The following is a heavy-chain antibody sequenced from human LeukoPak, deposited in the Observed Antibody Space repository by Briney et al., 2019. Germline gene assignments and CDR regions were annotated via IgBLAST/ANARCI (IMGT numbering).Heavy chain of an antibody. CDR1: GDSISNYY. J-gene: IGHJ4*02. D-gene: IGHD2-21*01. CDR2: IYYSGST. Sequence: SETLSLTCTVSGDSISNYYWNWIRQPPGKGLEWIGYIYYSGSTKYNPSLKSRVTISVDTSKNQFSLKLSPVTAADTAVYYCAGGAYCGGDCLYYFDYWGQGTLVTVSS. V-gene: IGHV4-59*01. CDR3: AGGAYCGGDCLYYFDY.